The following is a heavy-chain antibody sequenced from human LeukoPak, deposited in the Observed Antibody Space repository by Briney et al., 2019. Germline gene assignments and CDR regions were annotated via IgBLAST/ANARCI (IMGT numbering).Heavy chain of an antibody. V-gene: IGHV4-34*01. CDR3: ARVKGYCSGGSCYSVAFDI. D-gene: IGHD2-15*01. CDR1: GGSFSGYY. CDR2: INHSGST. J-gene: IGHJ3*02. Sequence: SETLSLTCAVYGGSFSGYYWSWLRQPPGKGLEWIGEINHSGSTNYNPSLKSRVTISVDTSKNQFSLKLSSVTAADTAVYYCARVKGYCSGGSCYSVAFDIWGQGTMVTVSS.